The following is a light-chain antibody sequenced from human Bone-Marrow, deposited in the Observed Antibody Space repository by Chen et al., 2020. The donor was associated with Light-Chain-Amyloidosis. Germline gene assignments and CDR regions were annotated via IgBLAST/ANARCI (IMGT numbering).Light chain of an antibody. CDR1: RANIGAGYD. Sequence: QSVLPQPPSVSGAPGQRVTTSSPGSRANIGAGYDVHWYPPLPGTAPKLLIYGNSNRPSGVPDRFSGSKSGTSASLAITGLQAEDEADYYCQSYDSSLSGSQVVFGGGTKLTVL. CDR2: GNS. CDR3: QSYDSSLSGSQVV. J-gene: IGLJ2*01. V-gene: IGLV1-40*01.